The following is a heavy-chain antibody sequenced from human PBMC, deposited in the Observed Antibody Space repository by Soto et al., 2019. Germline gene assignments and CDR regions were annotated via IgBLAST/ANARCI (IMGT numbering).Heavy chain of an antibody. CDR3: ARTTPYSSGWAFDY. J-gene: IGHJ4*02. CDR1: GDSVSSNSAA. CDR2: TYYRSKWYN. D-gene: IGHD6-19*01. V-gene: IGHV6-1*01. Sequence: SQTLSLTCVISGDSVSSNSAAWNWIRQSPSRGLEWLGRTYYRSKWYNDYAVSVKSRITINPDTSKNQFSLQLNSVTPEDTAVYYCARTTPYSSGWAFDYWGQGTLVTVSS.